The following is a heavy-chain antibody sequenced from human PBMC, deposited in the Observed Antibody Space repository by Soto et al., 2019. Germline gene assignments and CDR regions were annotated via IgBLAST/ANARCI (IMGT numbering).Heavy chain of an antibody. J-gene: IGHJ3*01. CDR3: ASVGLNDAFHL. CDR1: GFTFSDYA. CDR2: ISYDGSNK. Sequence: QVQLVESGGGVVQPGRSLRLSCAGSGFTFSDYAMHWVRQAPGKGLEWVAVISYDGSNKYYADSVQGRFTISRDNSQNPLFLQIISLSPDDSAVYYFASVGLNDAFHLWGQGTMVTVSS. D-gene: IGHD3-16*01. V-gene: IGHV3-30-3*01.